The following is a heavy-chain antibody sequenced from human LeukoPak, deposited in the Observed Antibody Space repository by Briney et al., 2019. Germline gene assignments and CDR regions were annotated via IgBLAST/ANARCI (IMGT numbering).Heavy chain of an antibody. D-gene: IGHD2-2*01. CDR1: GFTFSGYG. CDR3: ARDCSSTSCPPYGMDV. CDR2: IRYDGSNK. J-gene: IGHJ6*02. V-gene: IGHV3-30*02. Sequence: GGSLRLSCAASGFTFSGYGMHWVRQAPGKGLEWVAFIRYDGSNKYYADSVKGRFTISRDNSKNTLYLQMNSLRAEDTAVYYCARDCSSTSCPPYGMDVWGQGTTVTVSS.